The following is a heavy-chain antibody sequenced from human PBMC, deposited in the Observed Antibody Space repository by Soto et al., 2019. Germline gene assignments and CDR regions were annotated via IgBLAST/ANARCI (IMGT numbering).Heavy chain of an antibody. J-gene: IGHJ5*02. CDR2: INPSGGST. CDR3: ARINTGWFDP. V-gene: IGHV1-46*01. Sequence: GASVKVSCKASGYTFTSYYMHWVRQAPGQGLEWMGIINPSGGSTSYAQKFQGRVTMTRDTSASTAYMELSSLRSEDTAVYYCARINTGWFDPWGQGTLVTVSS. CDR1: GYTFTSYY.